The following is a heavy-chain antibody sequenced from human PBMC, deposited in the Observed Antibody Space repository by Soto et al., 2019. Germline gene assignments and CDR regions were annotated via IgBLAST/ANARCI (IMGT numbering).Heavy chain of an antibody. CDR2: TYYRSQWHN. CDR3: ARERGFLSEALDI. J-gene: IGHJ3*02. V-gene: IGHV6-1*01. CDR1: GDSVSSNSAT. D-gene: IGHD3-10*01. Sequence: PSQTLSLTCGISGDSVSSNSATLNWIRQSPSRGLEWLGRTYYRSQWHNEYEESVKSRITINPDTSKNQFSLQLNSMSPEDTAVYYCARERGFLSEALDIWGRGTMVT.